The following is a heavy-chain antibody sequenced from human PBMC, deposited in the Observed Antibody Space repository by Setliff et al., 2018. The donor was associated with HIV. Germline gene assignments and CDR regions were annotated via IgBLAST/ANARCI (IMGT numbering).Heavy chain of an antibody. CDR2: INADNGNT. CDR1: GYTFTSYG. V-gene: IGHV1-18*01. D-gene: IGHD6-13*01. J-gene: IGHJ6*02. Sequence: GASVKVSCKASGYTFTSYGISWVRQAPGQGLEWMGWINADNGNTNYAPKLQGRVTMTRNTSISTAYMELSSLRSDDTAVYYCASSWSRVPYYGMDVWGQGTTVTVSS. CDR3: ASSWSRVPYYGMDV.